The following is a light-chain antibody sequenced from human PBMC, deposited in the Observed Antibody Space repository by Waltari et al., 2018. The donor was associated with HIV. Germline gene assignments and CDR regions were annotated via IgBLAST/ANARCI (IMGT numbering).Light chain of an antibody. CDR3: QQGNSFPLT. CDR2: EAS. CDR1: QDISNT. J-gene: IGKJ4*01. Sequence: DIQMTQSPSSVSASVEDRVTITCRASQDISNTLAWYQQKPGKAPMLLIYEASTLQSGVPSRFSGSGSGTDFTLTISSLQPEDFATYYCQQGNSFPLTFGGGTEVEVK. V-gene: IGKV1D-12*01.